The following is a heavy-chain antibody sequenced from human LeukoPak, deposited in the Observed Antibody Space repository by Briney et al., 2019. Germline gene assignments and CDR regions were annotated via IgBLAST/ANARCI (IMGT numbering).Heavy chain of an antibody. CDR1: GFTFSSYA. CDR2: ISYDGSNK. Sequence: GGSLRLSCAASGFTFSSYAMHWVRQAPGKGLEWVAVISYDGSNKYYADSVRGRFTISRDNSKNTLYLQMNSLRAEDTGVYYCAREESSTTMIVVVTPPGDAFDIWGQGTMVTVSS. D-gene: IGHD3-22*01. J-gene: IGHJ3*02. CDR3: AREESSTTMIVVVTPPGDAFDI. V-gene: IGHV3-30*04.